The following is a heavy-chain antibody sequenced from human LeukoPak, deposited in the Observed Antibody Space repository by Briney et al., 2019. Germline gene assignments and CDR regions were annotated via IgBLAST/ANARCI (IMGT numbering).Heavy chain of an antibody. CDR3: ARDLGDGYNSYAFDV. J-gene: IGHJ3*01. D-gene: IGHD5-24*01. CDR1: GYTFTGYY. CDR2: INPDSGGT. V-gene: IGHV1-2*02. Sequence: ASVKVSCKASGYTFTGYYMHWVRQAPGQGLEWMGWINPDSGGTSSPQKFQGRVTMTRDTSISTAYMELRRLTSDDTVVYYCARDLGDGYNSYAFDVWGQGTMVTVSS.